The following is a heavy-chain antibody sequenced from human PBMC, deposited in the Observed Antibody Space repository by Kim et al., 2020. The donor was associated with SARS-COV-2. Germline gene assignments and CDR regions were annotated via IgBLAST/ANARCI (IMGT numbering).Heavy chain of an antibody. Sequence: QEVPGRVTVTRDTSASTAYMGLSSMRSEDTAVYYCARETVAGSSSARFDYWGQGTLVTVSS. CDR3: ARETVAGSSSARFDY. V-gene: IGHV1-3*01. J-gene: IGHJ4*02. D-gene: IGHD6-19*01.